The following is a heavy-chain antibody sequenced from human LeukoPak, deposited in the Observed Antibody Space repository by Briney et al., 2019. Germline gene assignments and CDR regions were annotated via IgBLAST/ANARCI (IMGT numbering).Heavy chain of an antibody. CDR1: GGSISSYY. CDR3: ASGHYDSSGYVDDY. D-gene: IGHD3-22*01. V-gene: IGHV4-59*01. Sequence: PSETLSLTCTVSGGSISSYYWSWIRQPPGKRLEWIGYIYYSGSTNYNPSLKSRVTISVDTSKNQFSLKLSSVTAADTAVYYCASGHYDSSGYVDDYWGQGTLVTVSS. CDR2: IYYSGST. J-gene: IGHJ4*02.